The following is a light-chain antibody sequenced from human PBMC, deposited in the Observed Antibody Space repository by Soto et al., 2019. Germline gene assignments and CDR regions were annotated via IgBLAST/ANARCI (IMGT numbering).Light chain of an antibody. CDR3: QQRHNWPIT. J-gene: IGKJ5*01. CDR1: ERLSSVY. V-gene: IGKV3-11*01. CDR2: DTS. Sequence: EIVLTPSPGTLSLSPVERATLSCRASERLSSVYLAWYQQRPGQPPRLLIYDTSNRATGIPARFSGSGSGTDFTLTISSLEPADFGVYYCQQRHNWPITFGQGTRLEIK.